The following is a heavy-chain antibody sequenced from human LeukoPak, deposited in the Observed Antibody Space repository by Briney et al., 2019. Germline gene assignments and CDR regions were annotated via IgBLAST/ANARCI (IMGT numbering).Heavy chain of an antibody. D-gene: IGHD6-19*01. CDR2: IYYSGST. CDR1: GGAISSDY. Sequence: SETLSLTCTVSGGAISSDYWNWIRQPPGKGLEWIGYIYYSGSTNYNPSLKSRVTISVDTSKNQFSLNLSSVTAADTAVYYCARYSSGWRSFDIWGQGTMVTVSS. CDR3: ARYSSGWRSFDI. V-gene: IGHV4-59*01. J-gene: IGHJ3*02.